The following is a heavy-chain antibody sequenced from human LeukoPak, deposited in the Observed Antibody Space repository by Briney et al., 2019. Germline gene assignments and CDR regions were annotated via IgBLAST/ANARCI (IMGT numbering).Heavy chain of an antibody. Sequence: PGGSLRLSCAASGFTVSSNYMSWVRQAPGKGLEWVSVIYSGGSTYYADSVKGRFTISRDNSKNTLYLQMNSLRAEDTAVYYCAKNPPLSVDTAMVPWGQGTLVTVSS. CDR2: IYSGGST. CDR1: GFTVSSNY. CDR3: AKNPPLSVDTAMVP. D-gene: IGHD5-18*01. V-gene: IGHV3-66*01. J-gene: IGHJ5*02.